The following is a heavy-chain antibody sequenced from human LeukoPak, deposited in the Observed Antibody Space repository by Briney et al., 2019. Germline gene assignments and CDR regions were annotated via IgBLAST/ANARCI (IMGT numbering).Heavy chain of an antibody. CDR3: AKVRPGYYYMDV. V-gene: IGHV3-74*01. CDR1: GFTFSSYW. D-gene: IGHD7-27*01. J-gene: IGHJ6*03. Sequence: GGSLRLSCAASGFTFSSYWMHWVRQAPGNGLVWVSRINLDGSGTVYADSVKGRFTISRDNAKNTLYLQMNSLRAEDTAVYYCAKVRPGYYYMDVWGKGTTVTVSS. CDR2: INLDGSGT.